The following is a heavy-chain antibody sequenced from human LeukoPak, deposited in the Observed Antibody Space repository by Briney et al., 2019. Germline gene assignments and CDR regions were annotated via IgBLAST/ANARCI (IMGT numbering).Heavy chain of an antibody. Sequence: GGSPRLSCAASGFTFSSYEMNWVRQAPGKGLEWVANIKQDGSEKYYVDSVKGRFTISRDNSKNTLYLQMNSLRAEDTAVYYCARDGLPQDSGYDYWYYYYYMDVWGKGTTVTVSS. CDR2: IKQDGSEK. V-gene: IGHV3-7*01. J-gene: IGHJ6*03. D-gene: IGHD5-12*01. CDR1: GFTFSSYE. CDR3: ARDGLPQDSGYDYWYYYYYMDV.